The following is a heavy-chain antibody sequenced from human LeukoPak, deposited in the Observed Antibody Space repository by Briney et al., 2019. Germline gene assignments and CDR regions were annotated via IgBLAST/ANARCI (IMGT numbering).Heavy chain of an antibody. CDR1: GFTFSSYW. CDR3: ARGSGYPFSYFDY. Sequence: PGGSLRLSCVASGFTFSSYWMHWVRQGPGKGLVWVSRIKNDGSSTSYADSVKGRFTISRDNSKNTLYLQMNSLRAEDTAVYYCARGSGYPFSYFDYWGQGTLVTVSS. D-gene: IGHD3-22*01. CDR2: IKNDGSST. V-gene: IGHV3-74*01. J-gene: IGHJ4*02.